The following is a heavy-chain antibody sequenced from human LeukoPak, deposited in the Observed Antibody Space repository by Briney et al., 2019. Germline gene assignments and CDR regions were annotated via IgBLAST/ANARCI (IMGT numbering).Heavy chain of an antibody. D-gene: IGHD3-10*01. CDR2: ISGSGGRT. J-gene: IGHJ4*02. V-gene: IGHV3-23*01. Sequence: GGSLRLSCAASGFTVSSNYMSWVRQAPGKGLEWVSDISGSGGRTYYVDSVKGRFTISRDNGKNMLYLQMNSLRAEDTAVYYCAKGPRTVRFGDRHKGIFDYWGQGTLVTVSS. CDR1: GFTVSSNY. CDR3: AKGPRTVRFGDRHKGIFDY.